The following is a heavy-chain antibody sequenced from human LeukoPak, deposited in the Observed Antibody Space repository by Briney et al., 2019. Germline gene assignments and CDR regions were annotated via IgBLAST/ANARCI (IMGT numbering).Heavy chain of an antibody. Sequence: PGGSLRLSCAASGFTFSSYGMHWARQAPGKGLEWVAFIRYDGSNKYYADSVKGRFTISRDNSKNTLYLQMNSPRAEDTAVYYCAKISQYDFWSGHDAPGWFDPWGQGTLVTVSS. CDR3: AKISQYDFWSGHDAPGWFDP. V-gene: IGHV3-30*02. CDR2: IRYDGSNK. CDR1: GFTFSSYG. J-gene: IGHJ5*02. D-gene: IGHD3-3*01.